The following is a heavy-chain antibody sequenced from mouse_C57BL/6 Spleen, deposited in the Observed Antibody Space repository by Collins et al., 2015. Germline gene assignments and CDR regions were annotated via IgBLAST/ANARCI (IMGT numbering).Heavy chain of an antibody. CDR3: ARVYSGNSVFDY. D-gene: IGHD2-1*01. CDR2: VNPNNGGT. V-gene: IGHV1-22*01. CDR1: GYTFTDYN. J-gene: IGHJ2*01. Sequence: EVQLQQSGPELVKPGASVTIPCKASGYTFTDYNMHWVKQSHGKNLEWIGYVNPNNGGTTYNQNFKAKATLTVNKSSSTAYMELRSLTSEDSAVYYCARVYSGNSVFDYWGQGTTLTVSS.